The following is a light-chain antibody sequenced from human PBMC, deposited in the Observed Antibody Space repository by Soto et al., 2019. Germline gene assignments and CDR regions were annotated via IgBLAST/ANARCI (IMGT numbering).Light chain of an antibody. CDR3: SSYTSSSTLHV. Sequence: QSALTQPASVSGSPGQSITISCTGTGCDVGGYNYVSWYQQHPGKAPQLLIYEVSHRPAEISYRFSGSKSGNTASLTISALQAEDEADYYCSSYTSSSTLHVFGTGTKLTVL. J-gene: IGLJ1*01. V-gene: IGLV2-14*01. CDR1: GCDVGGYNY. CDR2: EVS.